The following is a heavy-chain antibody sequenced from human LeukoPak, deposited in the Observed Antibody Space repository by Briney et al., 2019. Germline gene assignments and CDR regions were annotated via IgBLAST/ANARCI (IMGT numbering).Heavy chain of an antibody. CDR3: AKERSGIFDY. D-gene: IGHD2-15*01. CDR1: GFTFSSYA. CDR2: IRYDGSNK. J-gene: IGHJ4*02. Sequence: GRSLRLSCAASGFTFSSYAMHWVRQAPGKGLEWVAFIRYDGSNKYYADSVKGRFTISRDNSKNTLYLQMNSLRAEDTAVYYCAKERSGIFDYWGQGTLVTVSS. V-gene: IGHV3-30*02.